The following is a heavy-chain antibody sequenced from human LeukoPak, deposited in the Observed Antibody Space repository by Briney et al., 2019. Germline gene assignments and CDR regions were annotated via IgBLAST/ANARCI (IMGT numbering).Heavy chain of an antibody. D-gene: IGHD3-16*02. V-gene: IGHV1-69*05. CDR3: ARGGYYDYVWGSYRIETSFDY. CDR1: GGTFSSYA. Sequence: ASVTVSCKASGGTFSSYAISWVRQAPGQGLEWMGRIIPIFGTANYAQKFQGRVTITTDESTRTAYMELSSLRSEDTAVYYCARGGYYDYVWGSYRIETSFDYWGQGTLVTVSS. CDR2: IIPIFGTA. J-gene: IGHJ4*02.